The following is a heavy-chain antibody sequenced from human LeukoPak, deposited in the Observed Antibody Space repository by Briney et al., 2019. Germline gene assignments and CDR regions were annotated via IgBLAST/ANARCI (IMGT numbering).Heavy chain of an antibody. D-gene: IGHD6-13*01. Sequence: GGSLRLSCAASGFTLSPYWMHWVRQGAGKGLVWVACINTDGRRTTYADSVKGRFTISRDNAKNTLYLQMNTLRVEDTAVYYCARGSWSAADTNIDYWGQGTLVTVSS. J-gene: IGHJ4*02. CDR1: GFTLSPYW. V-gene: IGHV3-74*01. CDR3: ARGSWSAADTNIDY. CDR2: INTDGRRT.